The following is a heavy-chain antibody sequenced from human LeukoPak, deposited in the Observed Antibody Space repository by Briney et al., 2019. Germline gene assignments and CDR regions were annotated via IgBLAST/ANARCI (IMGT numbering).Heavy chain of an antibody. V-gene: IGHV3-74*01. CDR2: INSDGSST. Sequence: GGSLRLSCAASGFTFSNFWMHWVRQVPGKGLVWVSRINSDGSSTVSADSVKGRFTISRDNAKNTLYLQMTSLRAEDTAVYYCVRASYGGDLPPRWGQGTLVTVSS. J-gene: IGHJ4*02. CDR3: VRASYGGDLPPR. D-gene: IGHD3-16*01. CDR1: GFTFSNFW.